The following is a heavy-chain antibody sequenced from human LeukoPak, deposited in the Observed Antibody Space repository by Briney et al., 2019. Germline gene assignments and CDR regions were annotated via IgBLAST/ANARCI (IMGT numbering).Heavy chain of an antibody. Sequence: ASVKVSCKASGYTFTGYYMHWVRQAPGQGLEWMGRINPNGGGTNYAQKFQGRVTMTRDTSISTAYMELSRLRSDDTAVYYCARVGYCSSTSCYLEFWFDPWGQGTLVTVSS. CDR3: ARVGYCSSTSCYLEFWFDP. D-gene: IGHD2-2*01. J-gene: IGHJ5*02. V-gene: IGHV1-2*06. CDR2: INPNGGGT. CDR1: GYTFTGYY.